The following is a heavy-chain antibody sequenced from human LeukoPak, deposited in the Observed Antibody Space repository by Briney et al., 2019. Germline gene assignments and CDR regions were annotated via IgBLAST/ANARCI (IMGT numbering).Heavy chain of an antibody. Sequence: QSGGSLRLSCAASGFTVRSNYMSWVRQAPGKGLEWVSVIYSGGSTYYADSVKGRFTISRDNSKNTLYLQMNSLRAADTAVYYCARDRGGSYFDYWGQGNLVTVSS. V-gene: IGHV3-66*02. CDR2: IYSGGST. CDR3: ARDRGGSYFDY. CDR1: GFTVRSNY. J-gene: IGHJ4*02. D-gene: IGHD1-26*01.